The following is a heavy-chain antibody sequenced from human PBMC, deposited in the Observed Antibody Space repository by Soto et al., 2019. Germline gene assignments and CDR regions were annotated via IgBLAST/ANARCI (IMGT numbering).Heavy chain of an antibody. D-gene: IGHD2-2*01. CDR3: ARVVPGAEAWCVP. CDR2: ISLYSDGT. V-gene: IGHV1-18*01. CDR1: GYTLSNYG. J-gene: IGHJ5*02. Sequence: QVQLVQSGGEVKRHGASVKVSCTTSGYTLSNYGITWVRQTPGQPLEWLGWISLYSDGTNYAQKFQGRVSMTTDTSTTTAYMELRSLRSDDTAVYYGARVVPGAEAWCVPWGQGPLVIVSS.